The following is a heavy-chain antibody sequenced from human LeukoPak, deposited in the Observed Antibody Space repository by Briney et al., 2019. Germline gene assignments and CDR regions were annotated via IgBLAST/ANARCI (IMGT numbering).Heavy chain of an antibody. V-gene: IGHV3-30-3*01. CDR1: GFTFSSYA. D-gene: IGHD1-26*01. CDR2: ISYDGSNK. Sequence: PGGSLRLSCAASGFTFSSYAMHWVRQAPGKGLEWVTLISYDGSNKYYADSVKGRFTISRDNSKNTLYLQMNSLRAEDTAVYYCARSGIVGAKEGDYWGQGTLVTVSS. J-gene: IGHJ4*02. CDR3: ARSGIVGAKEGDY.